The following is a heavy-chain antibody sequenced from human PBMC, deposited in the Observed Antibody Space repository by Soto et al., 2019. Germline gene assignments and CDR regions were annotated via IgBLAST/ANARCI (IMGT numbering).Heavy chain of an antibody. CDR3: AKDHTLDYGDYDWFDP. D-gene: IGHD4-17*01. J-gene: IGHJ5*02. Sequence: GGSLRLSCAASGFTVSSKYMSWVRQAPGKGLEWVSLIQSGGPTYYADSVKGRFTISRDTSENTLYLQMNSLRAEDTAVYYCAKDHTLDYGDYDWFDPWGQGTLVTVSS. CDR2: IQSGGPT. CDR1: GFTVSSKY. V-gene: IGHV3-66*01.